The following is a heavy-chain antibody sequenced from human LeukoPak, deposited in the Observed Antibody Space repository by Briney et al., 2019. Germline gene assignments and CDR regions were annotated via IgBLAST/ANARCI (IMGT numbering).Heavy chain of an antibody. CDR3: IRDFDAVSDDVYF. J-gene: IGHJ4*02. CDR1: GFTFDDYA. D-gene: IGHD2/OR15-2a*01. V-gene: IGHV3-9*01. Sequence: PGGSLRLSCAASGFTFDDYAMHWVRQTPGKGLEWVSGMKGRFTMSRDNANNSLFLQMNSLRAEDTAFYYCIRDFDAVSDDVYFWGQGTLVTVSS.